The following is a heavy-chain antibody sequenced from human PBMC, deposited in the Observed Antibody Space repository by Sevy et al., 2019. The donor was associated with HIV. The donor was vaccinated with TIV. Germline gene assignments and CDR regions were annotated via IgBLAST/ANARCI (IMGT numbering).Heavy chain of an antibody. CDR2: ISWDGGST. CDR1: GFTFDDYT. J-gene: IGHJ6*02. CDR3: AKDTGYYYYGMDV. V-gene: IGHV3-43*01. Sequence: GGSLRLSCAASGFTFDDYTMHWVRQAPGKGLEWVSLISWDGGSTYYADSVKGRFTISRDNSKNSLYLQMNSLRAEDTAVYYCAKDTGYYYYGMDVWGQGTTVTVSS.